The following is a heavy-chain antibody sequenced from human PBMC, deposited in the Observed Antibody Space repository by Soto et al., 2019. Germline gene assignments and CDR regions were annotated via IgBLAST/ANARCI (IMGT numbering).Heavy chain of an antibody. CDR3: ARLRLSSGWYDGVY. CDR2: IYYSGST. D-gene: IGHD6-19*01. V-gene: IGHV4-59*01. Sequence: SETLSLTCTVSGGSISSYYWSWIRQPPGKGLEWFGYIYYSGSTNYNPSLKSRVTISVDTSKNQFSLKLSSVTAADTAVYYCARLRLSSGWYDGVYWGQGTLVTVSS. CDR1: GGSISSYY. J-gene: IGHJ4*02.